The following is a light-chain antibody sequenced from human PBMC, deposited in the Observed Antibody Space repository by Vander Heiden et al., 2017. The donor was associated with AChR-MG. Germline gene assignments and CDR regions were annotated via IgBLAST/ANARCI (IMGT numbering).Light chain of an antibody. CDR2: AAS. CDR3: QQSYSTPRT. CDR1: QSISSY. V-gene: IGKV1-39*01. Sequence: DIQMTQSPSSLSASIGDRVTITCRASQSISSYLNWYQQKPGKAPKLLIYAASSLQSGVPSRFSGSGSGTDFTLIISSLQPEDFATYYCQQSYSTPRTVGQGTKLEIK. J-gene: IGKJ2*01.